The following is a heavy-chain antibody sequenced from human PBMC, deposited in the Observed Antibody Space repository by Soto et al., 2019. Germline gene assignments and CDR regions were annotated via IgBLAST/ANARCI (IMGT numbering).Heavy chain of an antibody. CDR2: IITGHGKT. CDR3: ARALLGAVAARYYAMDV. V-gene: IGHV1-69*10. CDR1: GGSFSSYA. D-gene: IGHD6-19*01. Sequence: ASVKVSCKASGGSFSSYAVTWVRQAPGQGLEWMGWIITGHGKTKYAQKFQGRVTITRDRSASTAYMELSSLRSEDTAVYYCARALLGAVAARYYAMDVWGPGTTVTLAS. J-gene: IGHJ6*02.